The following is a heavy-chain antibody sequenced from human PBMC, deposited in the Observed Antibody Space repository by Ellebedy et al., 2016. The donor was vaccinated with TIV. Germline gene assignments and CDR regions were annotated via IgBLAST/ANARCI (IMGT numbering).Heavy chain of an antibody. CDR2: IYYSGST. V-gene: IGHV4-31*03. Sequence: MPSETLSLTCTVSGGSISSGGYYWSWIRQHPGKGLEWIGYIYYSGSTYYNPSLKSRVTISVDTSKNQFSLNLSSVTAADTAVYYCARTGGARPNVDTTLVAGYWYFDLWGRGTLVTVSS. J-gene: IGHJ2*01. CDR3: ARTGGARPNVDTTLVAGYWYFDL. CDR1: GGSISSGGYY. D-gene: IGHD5-18*01.